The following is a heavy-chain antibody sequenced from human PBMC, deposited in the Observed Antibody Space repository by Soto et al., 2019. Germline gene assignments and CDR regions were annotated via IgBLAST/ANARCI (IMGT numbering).Heavy chain of an antibody. CDR1: GCSISGSY. D-gene: IGHD6-19*01. CDR3: ARSVAVPGAHIDY. J-gene: IGHJ4*01. Sequence: ETLSLTCSVSGCSISGSYWSWIRQSPGKGLEWLGYVYYTGSTNYSPSLRSRVSISVDTSKNEFSLRLSSVTAADTAVYFCARSVAVPGAHIDYWGHGSQVTVSS. V-gene: IGHV4-59*01. CDR2: VYYTGST.